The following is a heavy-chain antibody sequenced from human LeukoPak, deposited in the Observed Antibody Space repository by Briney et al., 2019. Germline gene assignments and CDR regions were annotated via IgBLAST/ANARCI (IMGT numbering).Heavy chain of an antibody. D-gene: IGHD3-3*01. Sequence: PSESLSLTCTVSGGSISSGSEYWRWIRQPGGKGLEWIGRIYTSGSTNDNPSLKSRITITVEKAKNAFSLKLSSVTAADTAVYYCATALRGDFWSGNDAFDIWGQGTMVTVSS. V-gene: IGHV4-61*02. CDR2: IYTSGST. J-gene: IGHJ3*02. CDR3: ATALRGDFWSGNDAFDI. CDR1: GGSISSGSEY.